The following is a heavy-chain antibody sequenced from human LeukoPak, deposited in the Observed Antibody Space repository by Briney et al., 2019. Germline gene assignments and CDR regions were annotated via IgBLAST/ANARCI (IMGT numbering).Heavy chain of an antibody. V-gene: IGHV4-38-2*02. J-gene: IGHJ4*02. CDR1: GYSISSAYY. CDR3: ARGFWSRYYDY. Sequence: SETLSLTCTVSGYSISSAYYWGWIRQPPGEGLEWIGYIHYSGSTSYNPSLKSRVTISVDTSKNQFFLKLRSVTAADTAGYYCARGFWSRYYDYWGQGTLVTVSS. CDR2: IHYSGST. D-gene: IGHD2-8*02.